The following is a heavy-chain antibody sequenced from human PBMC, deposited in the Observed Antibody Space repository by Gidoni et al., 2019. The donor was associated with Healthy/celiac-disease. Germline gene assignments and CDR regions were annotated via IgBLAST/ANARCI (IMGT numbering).Heavy chain of an antibody. V-gene: IGHV3-30-3*01. CDR2: ISYDGSNK. Sequence: LEWVAVISYDGSNKYYADSVKGRFTISRDNSKNTLYLQMNSLRAEDTAVYYCAREEFDPWGQGTLVTVSS. CDR3: AREEFDP. J-gene: IGHJ5*02.